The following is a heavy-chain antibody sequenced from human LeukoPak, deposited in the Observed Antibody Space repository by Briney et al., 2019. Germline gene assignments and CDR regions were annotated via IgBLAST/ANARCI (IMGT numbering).Heavy chain of an antibody. CDR1: GGSISGGSYY. CDR2: IYYSGTT. Sequence: SETLSLTCTVSGGSISGGSYYWGWIRQPPGKGLEWIGSIYYSGTTYYNPSLKSRVTISVDTSKNQFSLNLNSVTAADTAVYYCARGGDRSFDYWGQGTLVTVSS. V-gene: IGHV4-39*07. CDR3: ARGGDRSFDY. D-gene: IGHD3-10*01. J-gene: IGHJ4*02.